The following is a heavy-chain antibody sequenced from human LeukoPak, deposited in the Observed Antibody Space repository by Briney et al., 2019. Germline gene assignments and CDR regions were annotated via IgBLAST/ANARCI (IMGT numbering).Heavy chain of an antibody. Sequence: GRSLRLSCAASGFTFDDYVMHWVRQAPGKGLEWVSGISWNSGSIGYADSLKGRFIISRDNAKNSLYLQMNSLRAEDTALYYCAKDIGSGSYYNFDNWGQGTLVTVSS. CDR2: ISWNSGSI. J-gene: IGHJ4*02. CDR3: AKDIGSGSYYNFDN. V-gene: IGHV3-9*01. D-gene: IGHD3-10*01. CDR1: GFTFDDYV.